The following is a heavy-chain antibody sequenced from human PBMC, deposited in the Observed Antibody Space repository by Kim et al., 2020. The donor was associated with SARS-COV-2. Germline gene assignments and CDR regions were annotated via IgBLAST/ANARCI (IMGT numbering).Heavy chain of an antibody. CDR2: ISSSGSTI. CDR1: GFTFSDYY. D-gene: IGHD5-12*01. J-gene: IGHJ6*02. CDR3: ASLGDSGWRLYYYGMDV. V-gene: IGHV3-11*01. Sequence: GGSLRLSCAASGFTFSDYYMSWIRQAPGKGLEWVSYISSSGSTIYYADSVKGRFTISRDNAKNSLYLQMNSLRAEDTAVYYCASLGDSGWRLYYYGMDVWGQGTTVTVSS.